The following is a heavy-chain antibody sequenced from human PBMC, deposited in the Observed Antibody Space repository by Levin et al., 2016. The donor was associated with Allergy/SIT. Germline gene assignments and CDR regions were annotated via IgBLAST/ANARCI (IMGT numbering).Heavy chain of an antibody. CDR3: ARLSRGSGSYGQQPGPLY. D-gene: IGHD3-10*01. Sequence: SETLSLTCTVSGGSISSSSYYWGWIRQPPGKGLEWIGSIYYSGSTYYNPSLKSRVTISVDTSKNQFSLKLSSVTAADTAVYYCARLSRGSGSYGQQPGPLYWGQGTLVTVSS. CDR2: IYYSGST. J-gene: IGHJ4*02. CDR1: GGSISSSSYY. V-gene: IGHV4-39*01.